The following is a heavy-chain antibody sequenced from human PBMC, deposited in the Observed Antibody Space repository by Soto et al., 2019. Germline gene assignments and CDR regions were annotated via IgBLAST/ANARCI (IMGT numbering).Heavy chain of an antibody. CDR2: ISAYNGNT. V-gene: IGHV1-18*01. Sequence: EASVKVSCKASGYTFTSYGISWVRQAPGQGLEWMGWISAYNGNTNYAQKLQGRVTMTTDTSTSTAYMELRGLRSDDTAVYYCARDVDTAMVSYYGMDVWGQGTTVTVSS. D-gene: IGHD5-18*01. CDR1: GYTFTSYG. CDR3: ARDVDTAMVSYYGMDV. J-gene: IGHJ6*02.